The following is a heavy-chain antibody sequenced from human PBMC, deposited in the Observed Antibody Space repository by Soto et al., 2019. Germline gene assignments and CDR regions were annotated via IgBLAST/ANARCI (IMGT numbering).Heavy chain of an antibody. CDR3: GGRTSLASVQLFVGEISNHNWFDP. D-gene: IGHD3-10*01. J-gene: IGHJ5*02. CDR2: IYHTGSS. Sequence: SETLTLTCTVSNDSLCNPIFYWGWIRQPPGEGLEWVGSIYHTGSSSYNPSLQGRVTISMDKSKNQFSLKLTSVTAADTAIYFCGGRTSLASVQLFVGEISNHNWFDPWSQGTLVTVSS. V-gene: IGHV4-39*01. CDR1: NDSLCNPIFY.